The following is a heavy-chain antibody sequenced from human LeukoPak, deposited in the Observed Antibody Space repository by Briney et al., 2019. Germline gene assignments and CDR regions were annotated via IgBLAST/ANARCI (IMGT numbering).Heavy chain of an antibody. CDR3: AKKLHDHGHFSSDS. D-gene: IGHD4-17*01. CDR1: GFTFSSYS. CDR2: IISSGSTI. J-gene: IGHJ4*02. Sequence: PGGSLRLSCAASGFTFSSYSMSGVRQAPGKGLEGVSYIISSGSTIYYAHSVKGRFTISRHNSKNTLYLQINSLRAAHRAVYSCAKKLHDHGHFSSDSSGPGTPVTVSS. V-gene: IGHV3-48*04.